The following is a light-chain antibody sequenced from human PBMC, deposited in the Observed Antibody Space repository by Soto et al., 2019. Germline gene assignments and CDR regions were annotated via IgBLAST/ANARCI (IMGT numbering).Light chain of an antibody. CDR3: HQYNSYSPT. J-gene: IGKJ4*01. CDR2: DAS. V-gene: IGKV1-5*01. CDR1: QSVTSW. Sequence: DIQMTQSPSTLSASVGDRVTITCRASQSVTSWLAWYQQKPGKAPKLLIYDASSLESGVPSRFSGRGSGTEVTLTISSLQPDDFATYYCHQYNSYSPTFGGGTKVEIK.